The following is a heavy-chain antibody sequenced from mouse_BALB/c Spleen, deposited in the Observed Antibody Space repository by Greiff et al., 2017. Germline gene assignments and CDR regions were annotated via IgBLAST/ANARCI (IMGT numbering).Heavy chain of an antibody. CDR1: GFTFSSYT. Sequence: EVKLMESGGGLVKPGGSLKLSCAASGFTFSSYTMSWVRQTPEKRLEWVATISSGGSYTYYPDSVKGRFTISRDNAKNTLYLQMSSLKSEDTAMYYCTREDGYYAYWGQGTTLTVSS. CDR2: ISSGGSYT. CDR3: TREDGYYAY. D-gene: IGHD2-3*01. J-gene: IGHJ2*01. V-gene: IGHV5-6-4*01.